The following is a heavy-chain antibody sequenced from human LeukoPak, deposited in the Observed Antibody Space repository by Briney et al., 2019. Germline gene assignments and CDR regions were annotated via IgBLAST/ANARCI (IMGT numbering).Heavy chain of an antibody. CDR3: ARGGTRFHILASD. V-gene: IGHV3-20*04. Sequence: PGGSLRLSCAAPGFTFDDYGMSWVRQAPGKGLEWVSGINWNGGSTGYADSVKGRFTISRDNAKNSLYLQMNSLRAEDTALYYCARGGTRFHILASDWGQGILVSVSS. CDR2: INWNGGST. CDR1: GFTFDDYG. D-gene: IGHD3-9*01. J-gene: IGHJ4*02.